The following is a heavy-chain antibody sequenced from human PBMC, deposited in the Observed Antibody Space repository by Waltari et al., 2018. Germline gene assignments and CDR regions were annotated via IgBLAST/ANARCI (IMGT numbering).Heavy chain of an antibody. CDR2: INPNSGGT. Sequence: QVQLVQSGAEVKKPGTSVKVSCKASGYTFTGYYMHWVRQAPGQGLEWMGCINPNSGGTNYAQKLQGRVTMTRDTSISTAYMELSRLGSDDTAVYYCARERGFLEWLLSGYGMDVWGQGTTVTVSS. D-gene: IGHD3-3*01. CDR3: ARERGFLEWLLSGYGMDV. CDR1: GYTFTGYY. J-gene: IGHJ6*02. V-gene: IGHV1-2*02.